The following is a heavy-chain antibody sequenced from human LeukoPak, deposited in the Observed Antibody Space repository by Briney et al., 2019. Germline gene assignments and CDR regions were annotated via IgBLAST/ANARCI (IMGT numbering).Heavy chain of an antibody. J-gene: IGHJ4*02. CDR2: LASDESNK. D-gene: IGHD3-16*01. CDR3: ARDAGWGRLDS. V-gene: IGHV3-74*01. CDR1: GLTISDSW. Sequence: PGGSLRLSCAASGLTISDSWMHWVRQAPGKGLMWVSRLASDESNKIYADSVKGRSTISRDNAKNTLYLQMNSLRVEDTGIYYCARDAGWGRLDSWGQGALVTVSS.